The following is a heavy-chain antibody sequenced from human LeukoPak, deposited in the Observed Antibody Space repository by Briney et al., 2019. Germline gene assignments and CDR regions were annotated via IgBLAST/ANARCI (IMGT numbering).Heavy chain of an antibody. J-gene: IGHJ4*02. CDR2: INPSGGST. Sequence: ASVKVSCKASGYTFTSYYMHWVRQAPGQGLEWMGIINPSGGSTSYAQKFQGRVTMTRDTSTSTVYMELSSLRSEDTAVYYCARDRPPYYDILTGSHGPFDYWGQGTLVTVSS. V-gene: IGHV1-46*01. D-gene: IGHD3-9*01. CDR1: GYTFTSYY. CDR3: ARDRPPYYDILTGSHGPFDY.